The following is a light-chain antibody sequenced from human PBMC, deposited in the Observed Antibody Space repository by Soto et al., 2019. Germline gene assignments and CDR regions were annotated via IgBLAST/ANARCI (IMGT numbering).Light chain of an antibody. V-gene: IGLV2-14*01. J-gene: IGLJ2*01. CDR3: SSHTTTTTPWV. CDR1: SSDVGAFNY. CDR2: EVS. Sequence: QSALTQPASVSGSPGQSITISCTGTSSDVGAFNYVSWYQQHPGKAPKLIIYEVSHRPSGISNRFSGSKSDNTAALPISGLQAGDEADYFCSSHTTTTTPWVFGGGTKLTVL.